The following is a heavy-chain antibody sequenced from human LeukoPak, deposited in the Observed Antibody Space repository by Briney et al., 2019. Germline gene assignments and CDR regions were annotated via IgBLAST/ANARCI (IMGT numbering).Heavy chain of an antibody. CDR3: AREGTYYYDSSGYYSRYYFDY. V-gene: IGHV1-18*01. J-gene: IGHJ4*02. CDR2: ISAYNGNT. Sequence: ASVKVSCKASGYTFTSYGISWVRQAPGQGLEGMGWISAYNGNTNCAQKLQGRVTMTTDTSTSTAYMELRSLRSDDTAVYYCAREGTYYYDSSGYYSRYYFDYWGQGTLVTVSS. CDR1: GYTFTSYG. D-gene: IGHD3-22*01.